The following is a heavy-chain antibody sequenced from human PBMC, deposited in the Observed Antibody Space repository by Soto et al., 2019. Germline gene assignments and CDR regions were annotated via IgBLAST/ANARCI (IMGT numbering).Heavy chain of an antibody. J-gene: IGHJ6*02. D-gene: IGHD1-26*01. CDR2: IYYSGST. V-gene: IGHV4-61*01. CDR1: GGSVSSGSYY. CDR3: ARDHKWDGMDV. Sequence: PSETLSLTCTVSGGSVSSGSYYWSWIRQPPGKGLEWIGYIYYSGSTNYNPSLKSRLIMSVDTSKNQFSLKLTSVTAADTAVYFCARDHKWDGMDVWGQGTTVTVSS.